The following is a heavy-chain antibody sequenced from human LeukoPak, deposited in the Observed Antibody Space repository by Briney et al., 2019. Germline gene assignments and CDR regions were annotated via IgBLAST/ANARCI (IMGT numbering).Heavy chain of an antibody. CDR3: AKGRRAVAGSPTDY. J-gene: IGHJ4*02. CDR2: ISGSGGST. Sequence: GGPLRLSCAASGFAFSSYAMSWVRRALGKRLECVSAISGSGGSTYYADSVKGRFTISRDNSKNTLYLQMNSLRAEDTAVYYCAKGRRAVAGSPTDYWGQGTLVTVSS. D-gene: IGHD6-19*01. V-gene: IGHV3-23*01. CDR1: GFAFSSYA.